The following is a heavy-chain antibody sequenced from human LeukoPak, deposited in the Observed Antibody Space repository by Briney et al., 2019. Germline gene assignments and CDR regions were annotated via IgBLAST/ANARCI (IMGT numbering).Heavy chain of an antibody. D-gene: IGHD6-6*01. Sequence: ASVKVSCKASGYTFTGYYMHWVRQAPGQGLEWMGWINPNSGGTNYAQKFRGRVTMTRDTSISTAYMELSRLRSDDTAVYYCASPGYSSSPPRGYWGQGTLVTVSS. CDR2: INPNSGGT. J-gene: IGHJ4*02. CDR1: GYTFTGYY. V-gene: IGHV1-2*02. CDR3: ASPGYSSSPPRGY.